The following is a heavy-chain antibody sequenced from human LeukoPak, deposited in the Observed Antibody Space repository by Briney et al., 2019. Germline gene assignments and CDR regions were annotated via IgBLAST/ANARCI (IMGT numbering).Heavy chain of an antibody. CDR3: ARHLDYGGNSGYFDY. CDR2: FYYNENT. Sequence: SETLSLTCTVSGGSISSYYWSWIRQPPGKGLEWIGYFYYNENTNYNPSLKSRVTISVDTSKNQFSLKLSSVTAADTAVYYCARHLDYGGNSGYFDYWGQGILVTVSS. J-gene: IGHJ4*02. CDR1: GGSISSYY. V-gene: IGHV4-59*08. D-gene: IGHD4-23*01.